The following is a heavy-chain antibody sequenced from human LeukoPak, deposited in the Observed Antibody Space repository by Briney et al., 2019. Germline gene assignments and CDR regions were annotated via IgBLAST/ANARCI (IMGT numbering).Heavy chain of an antibody. J-gene: IGHJ4*02. CDR3: ARAGLGSGYHGGFDY. D-gene: IGHD3-22*01. V-gene: IGHV3-7*01. Sequence: PGGSLRLSCAASGFIFSSYWMSWVRQAPGKGLEWVANIKQDGSEKYYVDSVKGRFTISRDNAKNSLYLQMNSLRAEDTAVYYCARAGLGSGYHGGFDYWGQGTLATVSS. CDR2: IKQDGSEK. CDR1: GFIFSSYW.